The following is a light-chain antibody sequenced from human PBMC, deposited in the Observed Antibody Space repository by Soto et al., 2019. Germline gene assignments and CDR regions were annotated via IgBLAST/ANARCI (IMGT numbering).Light chain of an antibody. J-gene: IGLJ3*02. CDR2: EVS. Sequence: QSALTQPPSASGSPGQSVTISCTGTSSDVGGYNSVSWYQHHPGKAPKLMIFEVSKRPSGVPDRFSGSKSGNTASLTVSGLQAEDEADYYCSSYAGRNDWVFGGGTQLTVL. CDR3: SSYAGRNDWV. V-gene: IGLV2-8*01. CDR1: SSDVGGYNS.